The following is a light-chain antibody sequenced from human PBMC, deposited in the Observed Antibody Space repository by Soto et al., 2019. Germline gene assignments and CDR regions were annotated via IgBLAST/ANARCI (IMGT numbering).Light chain of an antibody. Sequence: EIVLTQSPGTLSLSPGERATLSCRASQTVSTDYLAWYQQKPGQAPRLLIYGASKRATGIPDRFSGSGSGTDFTLTISRLEPEDFAVYYCQQFSSYPLTFGGGTKVDIK. V-gene: IGKV3-20*01. CDR3: QQFSSYPLT. J-gene: IGKJ4*01. CDR1: QTVSTDY. CDR2: GAS.